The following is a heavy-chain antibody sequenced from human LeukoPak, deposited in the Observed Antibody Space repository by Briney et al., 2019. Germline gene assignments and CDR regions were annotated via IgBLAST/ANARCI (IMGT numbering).Heavy chain of an antibody. CDR1: GGTFSSYA. Sequence: GASVKVSCKXSGGTFSSYAISWVRQAPGQGLEWMGRIIPIFGTANYAQKSQGRVTITTDESTSTAYMELSSLRSEDTAVYYCASSAGCSSGIDIWGQGTMVTVSS. J-gene: IGHJ3*02. D-gene: IGHD6-19*01. V-gene: IGHV1-69*05. CDR3: ASSAGCSSGIDI. CDR2: IIPIFGTA.